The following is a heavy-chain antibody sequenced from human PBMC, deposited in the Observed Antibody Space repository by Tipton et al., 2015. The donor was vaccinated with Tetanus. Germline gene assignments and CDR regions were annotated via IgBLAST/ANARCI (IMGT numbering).Heavy chain of an antibody. CDR2: IYYSGST. CDR3: ARVSRSYYDSSGYYFDY. J-gene: IGHJ4*02. V-gene: IGHV4-31*03. CDR1: GGSISSGGYY. Sequence: TLSLTCTVSGGSISSGGYYWSWTRQHPGKGLEWIGYIYYSGSTYYNPSLKSRVTISVDTSKNQFSLKLSSVTAADTAVYYCARVSRSYYDSSGYYFDYWGQGTLVTVSS. D-gene: IGHD3-22*01.